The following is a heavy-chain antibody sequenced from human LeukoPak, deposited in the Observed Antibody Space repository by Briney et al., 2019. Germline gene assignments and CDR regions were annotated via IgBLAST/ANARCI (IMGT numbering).Heavy chain of an antibody. CDR2: ISYDGSNK. V-gene: IGHV3-30*18. Sequence: GGSLRLSCAASGFTFSSYDMHWVRQAPGKGLEGVAVISYDGSNKYYADSVKGRFTISRDNSKNTLYLQMNSLRAEDTAVYYCAKAQAVAGGDGDYYYGMDVWGQGTTVTVSS. J-gene: IGHJ6*02. D-gene: IGHD6-19*01. CDR3: AKAQAVAGGDGDYYYGMDV. CDR1: GFTFSSYD.